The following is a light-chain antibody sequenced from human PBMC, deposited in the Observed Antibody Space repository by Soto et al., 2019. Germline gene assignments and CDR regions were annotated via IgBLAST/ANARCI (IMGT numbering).Light chain of an antibody. V-gene: IGKV3-11*01. J-gene: IGKJ5*01. CDR1: QSVGKY. Sequence: VLAQSPATPALSPGEKPTLSCRASQSVGKYLAWYQHKPGQAPRLLIFDASNRATGIPARFSGSGSGTDFTLTISSLEPEDFAVYYCQHRTDWPPLTFGQGTRLEIK. CDR2: DAS. CDR3: QHRTDWPPLT.